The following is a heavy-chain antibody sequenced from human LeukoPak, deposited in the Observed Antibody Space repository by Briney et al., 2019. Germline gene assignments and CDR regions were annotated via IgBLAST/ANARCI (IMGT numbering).Heavy chain of an antibody. D-gene: IGHD6-13*01. J-gene: IGHJ4*02. CDR2: ISSGSSTI. V-gene: IGHV3-48*01. CDR3: ARCNSSWYSDY. Sequence: RAGGSLRLSCAASGFTFSSYAMSWVRQAPGKGLEWVPYISSGSSTIYYADSVKGRFTISRDNAKNSLYLQMNSLRAEDTAVYYCARCNSSWYSDYWGQGTLVTVSS. CDR1: GFTFSSYA.